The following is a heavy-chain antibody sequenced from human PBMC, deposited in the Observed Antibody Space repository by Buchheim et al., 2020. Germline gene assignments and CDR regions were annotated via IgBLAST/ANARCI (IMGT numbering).Heavy chain of an antibody. D-gene: IGHD3-22*01. CDR2: INHSGST. CDR3: ARDSPSGCNWFDP. V-gene: IGHV4-34*01. J-gene: IGHJ5*02. Sequence: QVQLQQWGAGLLKPSETLSLTCAVYGGSFSGYYWSWIRQPPGKGLEWIGEINHSGSTNYNPSLKSRVTISVYTSKNQLSLKLSSVTAADTAVYYCARDSPSGCNWFDPWGQGTL. CDR1: GGSFSGYY.